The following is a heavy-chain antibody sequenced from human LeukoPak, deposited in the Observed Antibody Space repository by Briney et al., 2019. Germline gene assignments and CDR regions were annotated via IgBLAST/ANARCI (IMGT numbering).Heavy chain of an antibody. CDR1: GYTFTGYY. Sequence: ASVKVSCKASGYTFTGYYMHWVRQAPGQGLEWMGIIDPSGGSTSYAQKLQGRVTMTTDTSTSTAYMELRSLRSDDTAVYYCARVNYDSSGYPITPLDAFDIWGQGTMVTVSS. J-gene: IGHJ3*02. D-gene: IGHD3-22*01. CDR2: IDPSGGST. V-gene: IGHV1-46*01. CDR3: ARVNYDSSGYPITPLDAFDI.